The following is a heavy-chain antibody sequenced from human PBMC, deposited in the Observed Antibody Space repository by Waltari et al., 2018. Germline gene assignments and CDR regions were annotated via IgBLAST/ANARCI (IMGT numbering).Heavy chain of an antibody. CDR3: ARDKPNEFYCSGGSCYSGPQLGFDY. CDR1: GYTFTSYA. J-gene: IGHJ4*02. Sequence: QVQLVQSGAEVKKPGASVKVSCKASGYTFTSYAMHWVRQAPGQRLEWMGWINAGNGNTKYSQKFQGRVTITRDTSASTAYMELSSLRSEDTAVYYCARDKPNEFYCSGGSCYSGPQLGFDYWGQGTLVTVSS. V-gene: IGHV1-3*01. CDR2: INAGNGNT. D-gene: IGHD2-15*01.